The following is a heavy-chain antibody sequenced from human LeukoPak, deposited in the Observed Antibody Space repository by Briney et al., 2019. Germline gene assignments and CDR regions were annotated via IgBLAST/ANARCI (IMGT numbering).Heavy chain of an antibody. CDR3: AKGGIAAAGYFQH. D-gene: IGHD6-13*01. CDR2: IYHSGST. V-gene: IGHV4-38-2*02. Sequence: SETLSLTCTVSGSSISSGYYWGWIRQPPGQGLEWIGSIYHSGSTYYNPSLKSRVTISVDKSKNQFSLKLSSVTAADTAVYYCAKGGIAAAGYFQHWGQGTLVTVSS. CDR1: GSSISSGYY. J-gene: IGHJ1*01.